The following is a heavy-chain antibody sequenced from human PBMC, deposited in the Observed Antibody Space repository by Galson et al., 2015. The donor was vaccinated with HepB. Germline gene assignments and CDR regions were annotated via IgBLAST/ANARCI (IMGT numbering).Heavy chain of an antibody. CDR1: GFVVSPYT. CDR3: AKAGYYYDARGLDANLFDP. Sequence: SLRLSCAASGFVVSPYTMHWLRQGPGEGLEWLAAISNDGRNKYYADSVKGRFTISRDNSRNTLFLQMNNLRPEDTAVYYCAKAGYYYDARGLDANLFDPCGHGTLVTVSS. J-gene: IGHJ5*02. V-gene: IGHV3-30*04. CDR2: ISNDGRNK. D-gene: IGHD3-22*01.